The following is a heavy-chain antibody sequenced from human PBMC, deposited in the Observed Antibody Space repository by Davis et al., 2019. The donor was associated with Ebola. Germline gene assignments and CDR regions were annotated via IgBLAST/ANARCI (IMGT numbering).Heavy chain of an antibody. Sequence: PGGSLRLSCAASGFTFSDYYMSWIRQAPGKGLEWVSYISSSGTTIYFADSVKGRFTVSRDNAKNTLYLQMDSLRAEDTAIYYCARAPNSGSFSDYWGQGTLVTVSS. J-gene: IGHJ4*02. CDR2: ISSSGTTI. V-gene: IGHV3-11*01. CDR1: GFTFSDYY. D-gene: IGHD1-26*01. CDR3: ARAPNSGSFSDY.